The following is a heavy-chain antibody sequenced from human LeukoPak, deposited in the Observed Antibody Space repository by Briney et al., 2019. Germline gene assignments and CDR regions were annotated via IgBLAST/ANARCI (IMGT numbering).Heavy chain of an antibody. V-gene: IGHV1-46*01. D-gene: IGHD5-18*01. CDR1: GHTFTSYY. Sequence: AAVKVSCKASGHTFTSYYMHWVRQAPGQGLEWMGIINPSGGSTSYAQKFQGRVTMTRDTSTSIVYMDLSSLRSEDPAVYYCARGADTAPPDYWGQGTLVTVSS. J-gene: IGHJ4*02. CDR2: INPSGGST. CDR3: ARGADTAPPDY.